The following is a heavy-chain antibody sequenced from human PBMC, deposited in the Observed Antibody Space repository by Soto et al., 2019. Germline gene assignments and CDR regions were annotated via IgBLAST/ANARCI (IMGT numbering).Heavy chain of an antibody. J-gene: IGHJ6*02. Sequence: SVKVSCKASGFTFSSSAVQWVRQARGQRLEWIGWIVVGSGNTNYAQKFQERVTITRDMSTSTAYMELSSLRSEDTAVYYCAADSSSAPPYYYGMDVWGQGTTVTVSS. D-gene: IGHD6-6*01. CDR1: GFTFSSSA. CDR3: AADSSSAPPYYYGMDV. CDR2: IVVGSGNT. V-gene: IGHV1-58*01.